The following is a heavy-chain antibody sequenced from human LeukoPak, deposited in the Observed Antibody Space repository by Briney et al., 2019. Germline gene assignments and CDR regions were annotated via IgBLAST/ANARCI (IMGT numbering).Heavy chain of an antibody. CDR3: AKDRPYYYDSSGYEAFDI. CDR2: IGGTGGST. CDR1: GFTFSSYA. V-gene: IGHV3-23*01. J-gene: IGHJ3*02. D-gene: IGHD3-22*01. Sequence: RGSLRLSCTASGFTFSSYAMTWVGQAPGKGLKWVSTIGGTGGSTYYADSVKGRFTISRDNFKNTLYLQMNTLRAEDTAVYYCAKDRPYYYDSSGYEAFDIWGQGTMVTVSS.